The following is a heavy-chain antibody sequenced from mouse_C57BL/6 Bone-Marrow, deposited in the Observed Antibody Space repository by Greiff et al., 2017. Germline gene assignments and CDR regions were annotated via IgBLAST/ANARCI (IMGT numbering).Heavy chain of an antibody. Sequence: QVQLKQSGPGLVAPSQSLSITCTVSGFSLTSYGVSLVRQPPGKGLECLGVIWGDGSTNYHSDLLSRLSISQDNSKSQVFLKLNSLQTEYTATDYCVKEGDYRPFAYWGQGILVTVSA. J-gene: IGHJ3*01. CDR3: VKEGDYRPFAY. CDR2: IWGDGST. CDR1: GFSLTSYG. V-gene: IGHV2-3*01. D-gene: IGHD2-13*01.